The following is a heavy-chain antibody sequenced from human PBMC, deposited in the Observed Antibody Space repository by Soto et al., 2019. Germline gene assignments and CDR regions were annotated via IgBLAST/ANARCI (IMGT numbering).Heavy chain of an antibody. CDR1: TVTFSNYA. CDR2: ISGSGDRT. J-gene: IGHJ5*02. V-gene: IGHV3-23*01. D-gene: IGHD2-8*02. Sequence: EMQLLESGGGLVQPGGSLRLSCTASTVTFSNYAMSWVRQAPGKGLEWVSAISGSGDRTFYADSQKGRFTISRDNSKNTMYLQMTSLRVEDTAVYFCAKGFSGRRCYNWFDPWGQGTLVTVSS. CDR3: AKGFSGRRCYNWFDP.